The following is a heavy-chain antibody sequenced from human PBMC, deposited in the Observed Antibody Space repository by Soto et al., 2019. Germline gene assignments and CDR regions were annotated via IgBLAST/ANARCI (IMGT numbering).Heavy chain of an antibody. CDR3: TSLLNHPYNWFDP. CDR1: GFTFSRFG. V-gene: IGHV3-33*01. CDR2: DGSNK. J-gene: IGHJ5*02. Sequence: GGSLRLSCAASGFTFSRFGMHWVHQAPGKGLDYDGSNKYYGDSVKGRVTISRDNSKNTLYLQMNSLTAEDTAIYFCTSLLNHPYNWFDPWGQGALVTVSS.